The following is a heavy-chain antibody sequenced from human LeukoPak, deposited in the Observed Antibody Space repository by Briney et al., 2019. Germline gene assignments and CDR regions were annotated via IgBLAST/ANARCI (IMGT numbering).Heavy chain of an antibody. J-gene: IGHJ5*02. Sequence: GGSLRLSCAASGFTVSSNYMSWVRQAPGKGLEWVSVIYSGGSTYYADSVKGTFTISRDNSKNTLYLQMNSLRAEDTAVYYCARSSGEQPPFDPWGQGTLVTVSS. D-gene: IGHD1-26*01. CDR1: GFTVSSNY. CDR3: ARSSGEQPPFDP. CDR2: IYSGGST. V-gene: IGHV3-66*01.